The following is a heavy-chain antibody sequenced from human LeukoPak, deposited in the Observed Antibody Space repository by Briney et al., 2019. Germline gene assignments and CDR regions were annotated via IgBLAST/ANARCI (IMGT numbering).Heavy chain of an antibody. Sequence: GGSLRLSCEASGFTFRSYWMHWVRQAPGKGLVWVSRINGDGSSTGYADSVKGRFTISRGNAKNTLYLQMNSLRAEDSAVYYCASAYYHYYFDYWGQGTLVTVSS. CDR3: ASAYYHYYFDY. J-gene: IGHJ4*02. CDR2: INGDGSST. V-gene: IGHV3-74*01. D-gene: IGHD3-16*01. CDR1: GFTFRSYW.